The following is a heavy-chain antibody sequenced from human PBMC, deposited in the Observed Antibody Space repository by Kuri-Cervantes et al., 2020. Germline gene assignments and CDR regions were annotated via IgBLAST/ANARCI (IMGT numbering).Heavy chain of an antibody. D-gene: IGHD4-17*01. CDR1: GFTFSSYG. CDR3: AKSSGDYYYYGMDV. Sequence: GKSLKISCAASGFTFSSYGMHWVRQAPGKGLEWVAVISYDGSNKYYADSVKGRFTISRDNSKDTLYLQMNSLRAEDTAVYYCAKSSGDYYYYGMDVWGQGTTVTVSS. J-gene: IGHJ6*02. CDR2: ISYDGSNK. V-gene: IGHV3-30*18.